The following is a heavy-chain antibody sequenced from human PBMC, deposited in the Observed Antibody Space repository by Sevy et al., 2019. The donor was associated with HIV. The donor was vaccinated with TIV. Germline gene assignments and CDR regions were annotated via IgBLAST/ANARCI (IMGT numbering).Heavy chain of an antibody. J-gene: IGHJ4*02. Sequence: GGSLRLSCAASGFTFSSYAMHWVRQAPGKGLEWVAVTGYDGSKTNYANSVQGRFIASRDNSKSTLYLHMNCLRREDTAVYYCARYFFGGQDNYNVVNGYYAGPLDSWGQGALVTVSS. CDR3: ARYFFGGQDNYNVVNGYYAGPLDS. CDR2: TGYDGSKT. D-gene: IGHD2-2*03. CDR1: GFTFSSYA. V-gene: IGHV3-30*04.